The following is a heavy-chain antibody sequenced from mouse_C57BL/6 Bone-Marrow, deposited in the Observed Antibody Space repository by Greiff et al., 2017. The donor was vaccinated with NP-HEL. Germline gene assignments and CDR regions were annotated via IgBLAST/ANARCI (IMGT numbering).Heavy chain of an antibody. CDR1: GFTFSSYA. J-gene: IGHJ3*01. V-gene: IGHV5-4*03. Sequence: EVKLVESGGGLVKPGGSLKLSCAASGFTFSSYAMSWVRQTPEKRLEWVATISDGGSYTYYPDNVKGRFTISRDNAKNNLYLQMSHLKSEDTAMYYCASLYGSNLAYWGQGTLVTVSA. D-gene: IGHD1-1*01. CDR2: ISDGGSYT. CDR3: ASLYGSNLAY.